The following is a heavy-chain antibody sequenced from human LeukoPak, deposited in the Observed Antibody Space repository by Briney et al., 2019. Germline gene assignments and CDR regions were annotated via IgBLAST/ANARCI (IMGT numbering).Heavy chain of an antibody. V-gene: IGHV3-48*04. CDR2: ISSSSSTI. Sequence: PGGSLRLSCAASGFTFSSYSMNWVRQAPGKGLEWVSYISSSSSTIYYADSVKGRSTISRDNAKNSLYLQMNSLRAEDTAVYYCARVLGYSSSWPFDYWGQGTLVTVSS. CDR1: GFTFSSYS. D-gene: IGHD6-13*01. CDR3: ARVLGYSSSWPFDY. J-gene: IGHJ4*02.